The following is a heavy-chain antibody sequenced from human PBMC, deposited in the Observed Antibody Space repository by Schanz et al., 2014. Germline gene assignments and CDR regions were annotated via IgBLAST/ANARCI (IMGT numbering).Heavy chain of an antibody. CDR1: GLIFSNYA. J-gene: IGHJ3*02. D-gene: IGHD3-10*01. CDR2: ISGSGGST. Sequence: EVQLLESGGGLVQPGGSLKLSCAASGLIFSNYAMSWVRQAPGKGLVWVSAISGSGGSTYYADSVKGRFTISRDNSKNTLYLQMNSLRAEDTAVYYCAKGRFGELSAFDIWGQGTMVTVSS. CDR3: AKGRFGELSAFDI. V-gene: IGHV3-23*01.